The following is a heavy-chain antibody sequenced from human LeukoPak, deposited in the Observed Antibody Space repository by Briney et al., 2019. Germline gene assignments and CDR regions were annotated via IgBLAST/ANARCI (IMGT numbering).Heavy chain of an antibody. J-gene: IGHJ4*02. CDR3: ARVPRRRYYFDY. D-gene: IGHD3-16*01. CDR2: IYYSGST. Sequence: SDTLSLTCAVSGYSISSSNWWGWIRQPPGKGLEWIGYIYYSGSTYYNPSLKSRVTISVDTSKNQFSLKLSSVTAADTAVYYCARVPRRRYYFDYWGQGTLVTVSS. V-gene: IGHV4-28*03. CDR1: GYSISSSNW.